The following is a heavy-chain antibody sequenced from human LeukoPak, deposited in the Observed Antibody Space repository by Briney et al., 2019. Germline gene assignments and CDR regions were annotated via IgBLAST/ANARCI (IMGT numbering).Heavy chain of an antibody. D-gene: IGHD6-6*01. V-gene: IGHV3-30-3*02. CDR1: GFTFSSYA. CDR2: ISYDGSNK. CDR3: AKFVAPPEITS. J-gene: IGHJ4*02. Sequence: PGGSLRLSCAASGFTFSSYAMHWVRQAPGKGLEWVAVISYDGSNKYYADSVKGRFTISRDNSKNTLYLQMNSLRAEDTAVYYCAKFVAPPEITSWGQGTLVTVSS.